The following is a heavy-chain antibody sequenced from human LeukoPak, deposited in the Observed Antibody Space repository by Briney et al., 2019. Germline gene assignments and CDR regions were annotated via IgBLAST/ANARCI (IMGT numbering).Heavy chain of an antibody. Sequence: ASVKVSCQASGYTFTSYGISWVRPAPGQGLEWMGWISAYNGNTNYAQKLQGRVTMTPDTSTSTAYMELRSLRSDDTAVYYCARVRIAAAGTDFDYWGQGTLVTVSS. D-gene: IGHD6-13*01. J-gene: IGHJ4*02. CDR1: GYTFTSYG. CDR3: ARVRIAAAGTDFDY. V-gene: IGHV1-18*01. CDR2: ISAYNGNT.